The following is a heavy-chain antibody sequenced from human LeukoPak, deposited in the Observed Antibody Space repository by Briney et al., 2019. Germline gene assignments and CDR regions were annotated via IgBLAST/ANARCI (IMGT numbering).Heavy chain of an antibody. CDR1: GGSFRGYY. D-gene: IGHD4-17*01. J-gene: IGHJ4*02. CDR2: INHSGST. CDR3: ARGPQDHTVRRPFDY. V-gene: IGHV4-34*01. Sequence: PSETLSLTCAVHGGSFRGYYWSWIRQPPGKELEWIGEINHSGSTNYNPSLKSRATVSVDTSKNQFSLKLSSVTAADTAMYYCARGPQDHTVRRPFDYWGQGTLVTVSS.